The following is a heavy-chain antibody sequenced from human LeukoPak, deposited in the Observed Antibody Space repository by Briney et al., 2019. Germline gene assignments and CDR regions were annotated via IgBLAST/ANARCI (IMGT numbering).Heavy chain of an antibody. Sequence: GGSLRLSCAASGFTFRSYGMHWVRQAPGKGLEWVAYIQYDGSNEQYAHSVKGRFRISRDSSKNILYLQMDSLRAEDTAVYYCAKDRCSNGIGCYYYYMDVWGKGTTVTIPS. J-gene: IGHJ6*03. CDR2: IQYDGSNE. CDR3: AKDRCSNGIGCYYYYMDV. D-gene: IGHD2-8*01. V-gene: IGHV3-30*02. CDR1: GFTFRSYG.